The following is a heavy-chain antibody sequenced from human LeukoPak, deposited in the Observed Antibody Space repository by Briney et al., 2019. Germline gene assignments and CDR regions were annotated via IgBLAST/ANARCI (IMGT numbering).Heavy chain of an antibody. CDR3: ANSYDGKIVPFDN. CDR1: GASITNSY. D-gene: IGHD4-23*01. J-gene: IGHJ4*02. Sequence: SETLSLTCTVSGASITNSYWNWVRQPPGKGLEWIGYIYSSGSTNYNPSLKSRVTISLDASKNQFSLKLTSVTAAGMAVYYCANSYDGKIVPFDNWGQGALVAVSS. V-gene: IGHV4-4*09. CDR2: IYSSGST.